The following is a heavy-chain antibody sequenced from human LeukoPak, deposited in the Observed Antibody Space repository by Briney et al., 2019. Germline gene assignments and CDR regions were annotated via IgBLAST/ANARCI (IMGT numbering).Heavy chain of an antibody. CDR1: GFTFNSYA. CDR2: ISGTGGTT. J-gene: IGHJ5*02. CDR3: AKGGCSSTTCYLANP. D-gene: IGHD2-2*01. V-gene: IGHV3-23*01. Sequence: GGSLRLSCAASGFTFNSYAMSWARQAPGKGLEWVSAISGTGGTTYYAGSVKGRFTISRDNSKNTLYLQMNSLTAEDTALYYCAKGGCSSTTCYLANPWGQGTLVTVSS.